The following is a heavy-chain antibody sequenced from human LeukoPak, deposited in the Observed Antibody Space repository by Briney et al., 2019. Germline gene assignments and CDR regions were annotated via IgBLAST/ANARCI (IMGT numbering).Heavy chain of an antibody. V-gene: IGHV4-34*01. Sequence: SETLSLTCAVYGGSFSGYYWSWIRPPPGKGLEWIGEINHSGSTNYNPSPKSRVTISVDTSKNQFSLKLSSVTAADTAVYYCARVGPYSSSWFFDYWGQGTLVTVSS. CDR3: ARVGPYSSSWFFDY. CDR1: GGSFSGYY. D-gene: IGHD6-13*01. J-gene: IGHJ4*02. CDR2: INHSGST.